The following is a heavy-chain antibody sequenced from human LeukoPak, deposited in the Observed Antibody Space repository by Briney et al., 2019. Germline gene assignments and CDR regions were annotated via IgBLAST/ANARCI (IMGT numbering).Heavy chain of an antibody. J-gene: IGHJ4*02. CDR2: IRYDGSNK. Sequence: GGSLRLSCAASGFTFSSYGMHWVRQAPGKGLEWVAFIRYDGSNKYYADSVKGRFTISRDNSKNTLFLQMNSLRAEDTAVYYCAKDRYCTNGVCYRFDYWGQGTLVTVSS. D-gene: IGHD2-8*01. V-gene: IGHV3-30*02. CDR1: GFTFSSYG. CDR3: AKDRYCTNGVCYRFDY.